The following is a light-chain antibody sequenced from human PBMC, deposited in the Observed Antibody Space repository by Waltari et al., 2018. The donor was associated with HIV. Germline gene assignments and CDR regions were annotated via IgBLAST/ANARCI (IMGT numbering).Light chain of an antibody. Sequence: QAVLTQPSSLSASPGASVSLTCTLRSGISVANHRIYWYQQKPERPPLCLLRYKSDSDKELAFGVPSRFSGSTDVPANAGSLVISGRQSEEESDYYCMIWHGNIWVFGGGTKLTVL. CDR2: YKSDSDK. J-gene: IGLJ3*02. V-gene: IGLV5-45*03. CDR3: MIWHGNIWV. CDR1: SGISVANHR.